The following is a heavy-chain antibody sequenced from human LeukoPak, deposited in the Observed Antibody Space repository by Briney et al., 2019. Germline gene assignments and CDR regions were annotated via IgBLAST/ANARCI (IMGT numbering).Heavy chain of an antibody. D-gene: IGHD3-3*01. CDR1: GGTFSSYA. Sequence: SVKVSCKASGGTFSSYAISWVRQAPGQGLEWMGGIIPILGTANYAQKFQGRVTITTDESTSTAYMELSSLRSEDTAVYYCARTIFGVVIIPYYYYMDVWGKGTTVTVSS. CDR2: IIPILGTA. J-gene: IGHJ6*03. V-gene: IGHV1-69*05. CDR3: ARTIFGVVIIPYYYYMDV.